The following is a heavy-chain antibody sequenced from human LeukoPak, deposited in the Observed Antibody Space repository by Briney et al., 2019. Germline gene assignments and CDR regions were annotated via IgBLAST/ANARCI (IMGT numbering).Heavy chain of an antibody. D-gene: IGHD2-2*01. CDR2: ITTGRGET. CDR1: GYTFTDYA. J-gene: IGHJ6*03. Sequence: ASVKVSCKASGYTFTDYALHWVRQAPGQSLEWMGWITTGRGETRYSQEFQRRITFTRDTSASTVYMDLSDLRSEDTAVYYCARGGSPIYYYYMDVWGKGATVTISS. V-gene: IGHV1-3*03. CDR3: ARGGSPIYYYYMDV.